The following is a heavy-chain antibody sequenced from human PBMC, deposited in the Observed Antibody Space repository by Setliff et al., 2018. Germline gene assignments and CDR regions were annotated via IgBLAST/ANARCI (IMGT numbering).Heavy chain of an antibody. CDR2: INPNSGDT. Sequence: EASVKVSCKASGHTLTGYYMHWVRQAPGQGLEWMGWINPNSGDTKYAQNFQGRVTMTRDTSTSTVYMEFSSLKSDDTAVYYCARGGVAAAGRKGVFEYWGQGTLVTVSS. D-gene: IGHD6-13*01. CDR1: GHTLTGYY. V-gene: IGHV1-2*02. J-gene: IGHJ4*02. CDR3: ARGGVAAAGRKGVFEY.